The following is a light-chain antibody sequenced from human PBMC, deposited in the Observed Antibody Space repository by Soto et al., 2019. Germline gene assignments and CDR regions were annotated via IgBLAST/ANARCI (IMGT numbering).Light chain of an antibody. CDR1: SSNIGIDY. CDR2: EDN. V-gene: IGLV1-51*02. J-gene: IGLJ2*01. CDR3: GAWDTSLSGGI. Sequence: QSVLTQPPSVSAAAGQKVTISCSGSSSNIGIDYVSWYQQLPGTAPKLLIYEDNKRPSGIPDRFSGSKSGTSATLDITGLQTGDEADYYCGAWDTSLSGGIFGGGTKLTVL.